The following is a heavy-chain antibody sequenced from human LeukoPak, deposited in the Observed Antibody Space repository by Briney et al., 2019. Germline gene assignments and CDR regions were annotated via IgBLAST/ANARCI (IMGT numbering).Heavy chain of an antibody. CDR2: IYYRGNT. J-gene: IGHJ5*02. Sequence: PSETLSLTCTASGGSISTSSYFWGWIRQPPGKGLEWIGSIYYRGNTYFNSSLKSRVTMSVDTSKNQFSLKLTSVTAADTAVYYCARDTVINPGFDPWGQGTLVIVSS. V-gene: IGHV4-39*07. CDR3: ARDTVINPGFDP. D-gene: IGHD4-17*01. CDR1: GGSISTSSYF.